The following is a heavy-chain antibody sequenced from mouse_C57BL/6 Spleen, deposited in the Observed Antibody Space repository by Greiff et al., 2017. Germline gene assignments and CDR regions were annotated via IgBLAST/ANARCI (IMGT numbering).Heavy chain of an antibody. Sequence: QVQLQQSGAELARPGASVKLSCKASGYTFTSYGISWVKQRTGQGLEWIGEIYPRSGTTYYNEKFKGKATMTADKSSSTAYMELRSLTSEDAAVYFCARSGKDAMDYWGQGTSVTVSS. CDR1: GYTFTSYG. V-gene: IGHV1-81*01. CDR3: ARSGKDAMDY. CDR2: IYPRSGTT. J-gene: IGHJ4*01. D-gene: IGHD2-1*01.